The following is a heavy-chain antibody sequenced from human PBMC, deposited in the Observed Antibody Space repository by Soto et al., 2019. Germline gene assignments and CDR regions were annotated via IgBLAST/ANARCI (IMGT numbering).Heavy chain of an antibody. Sequence: QLQLQESGSGLVKPSQTLSLTCAVSGGSLSSGGYSWSWIRQPPGKGLEWIGYIYHRGYTYYNPSLKCRVTISVDRSKNQFSLKLSSVTAAATAVYYCARAHYGDYGYGLDVCGQGTTVTVSS. D-gene: IGHD4-17*01. CDR1: GGSLSSGGYS. V-gene: IGHV4-30-2*01. J-gene: IGHJ6*02. CDR3: ARAHYGDYGYGLDV. CDR2: IYHRGYT.